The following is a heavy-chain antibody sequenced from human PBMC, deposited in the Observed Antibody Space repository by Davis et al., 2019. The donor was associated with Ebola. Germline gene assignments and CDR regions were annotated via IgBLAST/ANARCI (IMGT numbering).Heavy chain of an antibody. V-gene: IGHV1-69*13. D-gene: IGHD3-22*01. J-gene: IGHJ4*02. CDR1: GGTFSSYA. CDR3: ARERGNYYYDSSGQFDY. Sequence: SVKVSCKASGGTFSSYAISWVRQAPGQGLEWMGGIIPIFGTANYAQKFQGRVTITADESTSTAYMELSSLRSEDTAVYYCARERGNYYYDSSGQFDYWGQGTLVTVSS. CDR2: IIPIFGTA.